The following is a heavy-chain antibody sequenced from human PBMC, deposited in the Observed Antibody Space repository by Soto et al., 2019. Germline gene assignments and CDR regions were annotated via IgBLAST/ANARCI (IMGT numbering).Heavy chain of an antibody. Sequence: EVQLVESGGGLVQPGGSLRLSYAASGFTFGSYPMHWVRQAPGKGLEYVSAISTNGDSTFYANSVKDRFTISRDNSKNTLYLQMGSLRAEDMGVYYCAREGMSRPRWVFDYWGQGTLVTASS. D-gene: IGHD6-13*01. CDR3: AREGMSRPRWVFDY. CDR2: ISTNGDST. V-gene: IGHV3-64*01. J-gene: IGHJ4*02. CDR1: GFTFGSYP.